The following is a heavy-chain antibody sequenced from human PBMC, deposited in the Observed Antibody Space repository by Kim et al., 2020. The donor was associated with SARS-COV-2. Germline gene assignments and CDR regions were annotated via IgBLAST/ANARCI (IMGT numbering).Heavy chain of an antibody. Sequence: ASVKVSCKASGYTFTSYGISWVRQAPGQGLEWMGWISAYNGNTNYAQKLQGRVTMTTDTSTSTAYMELRSLRSDYTAVYYCARDLSLEGRFIRLEDLDDILTGYYRYYYYGMDVWGQGTTVTVSS. D-gene: IGHD3-9*01. CDR1: GYTFTSYG. V-gene: IGHV1-18*01. CDR3: ARDLSLEGRFIRLEDLDDILTGYYRYYYYGMDV. CDR2: ISAYNGNT. J-gene: IGHJ6*02.